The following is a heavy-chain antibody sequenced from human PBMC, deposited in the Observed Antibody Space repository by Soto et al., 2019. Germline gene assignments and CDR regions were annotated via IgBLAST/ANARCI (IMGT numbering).Heavy chain of an antibody. Sequence: ASVKVSCKASGYTFTNNDVSWVRQATGQGLEWMGWMNSGSGDTGYAQKFQGRVTMTRDISIATAYMELNSLTSEDTAIYYCARMESFGSLNWFDPWGQGTLVTVSS. CDR3: ARMESFGSLNWFDP. J-gene: IGHJ5*02. V-gene: IGHV1-8*02. CDR2: MNSGSGDT. CDR1: GYTFTNND. D-gene: IGHD5-18*01.